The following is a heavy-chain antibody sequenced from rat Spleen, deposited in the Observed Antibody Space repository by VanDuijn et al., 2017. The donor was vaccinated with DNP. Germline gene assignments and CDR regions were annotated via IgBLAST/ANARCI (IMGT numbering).Heavy chain of an antibody. CDR3: ARGNDGYFPNWYFDF. V-gene: IGHV3-1*01. J-gene: IGHJ1*01. CDR2: ISYSGGT. D-gene: IGHD1-12*03. Sequence: EVQLQESGPGLVKPSQSLSLTCSVTGYSITGDYWGWIRKFPGNEMEWIGHISYSGGTGYNPSLKSRISITRDTSKNQFFLHLNSVTTEDTATYYCARGNDGYFPNWYFDFWGPGTMVTVSS. CDR1: GYSITGDY.